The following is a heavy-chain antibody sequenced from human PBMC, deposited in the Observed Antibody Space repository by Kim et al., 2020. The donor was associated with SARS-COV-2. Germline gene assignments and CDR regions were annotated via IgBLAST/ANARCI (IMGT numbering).Heavy chain of an antibody. Sequence: NPSLKSRVTISVDTSKNQFSLKLSSVTAADTAVYYCARGQSSSPFLYFDYWGQGTLVTVSS. J-gene: IGHJ4*02. D-gene: IGHD6-6*01. CDR3: ARGQSSSPFLYFDY. V-gene: IGHV4-34*01.